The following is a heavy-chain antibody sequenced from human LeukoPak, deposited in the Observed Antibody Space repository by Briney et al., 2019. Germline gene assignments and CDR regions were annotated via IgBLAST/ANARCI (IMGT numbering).Heavy chain of an antibody. D-gene: IGHD3-22*01. V-gene: IGHV3-74*01. Sequence: GGSLRLSCAASGFTFSSYWMHWVRQAPGKGLVWVSRINHDGSSTNYADSVKGRFTISRDNAKNTVYLQMNSLRAEDTAVYYCVRDWGYDSSGYWQKYFDTWGQGTLVTVSS. CDR3: VRDWGYDSSGYWQKYFDT. CDR1: GFTFSSYW. CDR2: INHDGSST. J-gene: IGHJ4*02.